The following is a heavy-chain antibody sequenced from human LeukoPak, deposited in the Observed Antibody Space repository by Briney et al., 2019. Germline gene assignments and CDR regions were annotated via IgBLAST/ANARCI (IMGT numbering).Heavy chain of an antibody. CDR1: GGSVSSGSYS. D-gene: IGHD5-18*01. CDR2: IYYSGST. J-gene: IGHJ4*02. Sequence: SETLSLTCTVSGGSVSSGSYSWSWIRQPPGKGLEWIGYIYYSGSTSYNPSLRSRVTISVDTSKNQFSLNLTSVTAADTAVYYCARGGSRTYTAMIKDYWGQGTLVTVSS. CDR3: ARGGSRTYTAMIKDY. V-gene: IGHV4-61*01.